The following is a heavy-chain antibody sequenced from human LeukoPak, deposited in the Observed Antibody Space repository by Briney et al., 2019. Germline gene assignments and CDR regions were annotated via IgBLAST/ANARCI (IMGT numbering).Heavy chain of an antibody. CDR3: ASTRPDSSGYYYFDY. V-gene: IGHV4-39*07. CDR2: INHSGST. D-gene: IGHD3-22*01. Sequence: SETLSLTCTVSGGSISSSSYYWGWIRQPPGKGLEWIGEINHSGSTNYNPSLKSRVTISVDTSKNQFSLKQSSVTAADTAVYYCASTRPDSSGYYYFDYWGQGTLVTVSS. J-gene: IGHJ4*02. CDR1: GGSISSSSYY.